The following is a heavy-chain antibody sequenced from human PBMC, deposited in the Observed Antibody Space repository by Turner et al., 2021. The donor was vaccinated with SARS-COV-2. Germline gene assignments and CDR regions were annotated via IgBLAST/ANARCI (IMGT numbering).Heavy chain of an antibody. CDR2: IDYSEST. V-gene: IGHV4-39*01. CDR3: ARTMSDDYSYYFDY. D-gene: IGHD4-4*01. Sequence: QLQLQESGPGLVKPSETLSLTCTVSGGSVSSSSYYWGWIRQPPGKGLEWIGSIDYSESTYYSPSLQSRDTISVDTAKNQLSLKLRSVTAADTAVHYCARTMSDDYSYYFDYWGQGTMVTVSS. J-gene: IGHJ4*03. CDR1: GGSVSSSSYY.